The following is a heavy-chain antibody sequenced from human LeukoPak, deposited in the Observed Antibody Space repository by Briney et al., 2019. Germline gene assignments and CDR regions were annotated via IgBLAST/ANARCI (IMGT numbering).Heavy chain of an antibody. CDR3: AGGAQWLAHDY. D-gene: IGHD6-19*01. CDR2: IYHSGST. V-gene: IGHV4-4*02. Sequence: GSLRLSCTASGFTFSSYSMNWVRQAPGKGLEWIGEIYHSGSTNYNPSLNSRVTILVDTSKNQFSLKLTSVTAAGTAIYYCAGGAQWLAHDYWGQGTLVTVSS. J-gene: IGHJ4*02. CDR1: GFTFSSYS.